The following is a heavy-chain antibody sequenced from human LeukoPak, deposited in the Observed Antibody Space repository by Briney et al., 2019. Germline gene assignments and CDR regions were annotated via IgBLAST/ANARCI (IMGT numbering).Heavy chain of an antibody. CDR1: GYSISSDYY. D-gene: IGHD3-10*01. CDR2: IHHSGRT. V-gene: IGHV4-38-2*02. CDR3: ARTRYYYNSRSYGAPYYFDY. Sequence: SETLSLTCTVAGYSISSDYYWGWIRQPPGKGLEWIGSIHHSGRTYYNPSLKSRVTISVDPSKNQFSLKLSSVTAADTAVYYCARTRYYYNSRSYGAPYYFDYWGQGTLVTVSS. J-gene: IGHJ4*02.